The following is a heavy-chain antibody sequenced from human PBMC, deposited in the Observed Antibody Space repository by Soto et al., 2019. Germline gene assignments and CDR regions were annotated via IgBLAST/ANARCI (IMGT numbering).Heavy chain of an antibody. Sequence: QLQLQESGPGLVKPSETLSLTCTVSGGSVSISSNYWGWIRQPPGKGLEWIANIYYSGSTYYNPSLMSRVATPLETSKYQVCLELCSVAAAYTAVYYCARDWLAGAAAYHLDYWCQGTLVTVSS. J-gene: IGHJ4*02. V-gene: IGHV4-39*01. CDR2: IYYSGST. D-gene: IGHD2-15*01. CDR1: GGSVSISSNY. CDR3: ARDWLAGAAAYHLDY.